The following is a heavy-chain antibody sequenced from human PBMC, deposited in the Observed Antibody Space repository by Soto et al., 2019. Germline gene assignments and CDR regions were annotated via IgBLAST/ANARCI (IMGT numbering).Heavy chain of an antibody. J-gene: IGHJ4*02. D-gene: IGHD6-6*01. CDR2: INHSGST. CDR1: GGSFSGYY. Sequence: QVQLQQWGAGLLKPSETLSLTCAVYGGSFSGYYWSWIRQPPGKGLEWIGEINHSGSTNYNPSLKSRVTISVDTSKNQFSLKLSSVTAADTAVYYCARGGVGDSSSHFDYWGQGTLVTVSS. CDR3: ARGGVGDSSSHFDY. V-gene: IGHV4-34*01.